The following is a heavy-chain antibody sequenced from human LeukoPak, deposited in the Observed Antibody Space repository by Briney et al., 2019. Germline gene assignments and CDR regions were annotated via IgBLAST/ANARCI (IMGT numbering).Heavy chain of an antibody. J-gene: IGHJ4*02. CDR3: ARHEVSTIFGVVTAYYFDY. D-gene: IGHD3-3*01. CDR1: GGSISSSIYY. Sequence: PSETLSLTCIVSGGSISSSIYYWAWVRQPPGKGLEWIGSIYYSGSTYYNPSLKSRVTISVDTSKNQFSLKLSSVTAADTAVYYCARHEVSTIFGVVTAYYFDYWGQGTLVTVSS. CDR2: IYYSGST. V-gene: IGHV4-39*01.